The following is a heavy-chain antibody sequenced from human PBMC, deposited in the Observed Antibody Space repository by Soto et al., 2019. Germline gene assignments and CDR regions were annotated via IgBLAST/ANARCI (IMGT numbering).Heavy chain of an antibody. CDR1: GFTFRNYD. CDR2: ISFDLIKK. CDR3: ATPIVAAGYYGMDV. V-gene: IGHV3-30*03. Sequence: PVGALIVSCAASGFTFRNYDMHWVRQAPGKGLEWMGVISFDLIKKYYADYVKGRFTISRDSSKNKMYLQMNSLRPEDTAVYYCATPIVAAGYYGMDVWGQGTTVTVSS. D-gene: IGHD6-13*01. J-gene: IGHJ6*02.